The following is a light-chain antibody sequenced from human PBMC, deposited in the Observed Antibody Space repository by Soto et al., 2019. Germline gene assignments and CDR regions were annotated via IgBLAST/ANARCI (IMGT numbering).Light chain of an antibody. CDR1: SGSIASYY. V-gene: IGLV6-57*03. J-gene: IGLJ3*02. CDR2: EDN. CDR3: QSYDTNNPWV. Sequence: NFMLTQPHSVSESPGKTITISCTRSSGSIASYYVQWYQQRPGSAPTTVIYEDNQRPSGVPDRFSGSIDSSSNSVSLTISGLKTEDEADYYCQSYDTNNPWVFGGGTKVTVL.